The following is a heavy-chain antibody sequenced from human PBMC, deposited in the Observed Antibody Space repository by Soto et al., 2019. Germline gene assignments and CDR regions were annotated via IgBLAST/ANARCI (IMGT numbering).Heavy chain of an antibody. V-gene: IGHV4-30-4*08. CDR2: ISYSGRT. CDR3: ARGIVVMVAAASATSAFDI. J-gene: IGHJ3*02. CDR1: GGSINSGDHY. Sequence: SETLSLTCPFPGGSINSGDHYWNWIRQPPGKGLEWFGYISYSGRTYYNPSLRSRVVMSVDTSKNQFSLNLSSVTAADTAVYYCARGIVVMVAAASATSAFDIWGQGTMVTVSS. D-gene: IGHD2-15*01.